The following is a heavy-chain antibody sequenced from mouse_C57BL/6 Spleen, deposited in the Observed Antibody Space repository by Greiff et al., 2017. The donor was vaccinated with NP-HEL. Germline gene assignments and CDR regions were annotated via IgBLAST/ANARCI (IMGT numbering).Heavy chain of an antibody. Sequence: EVKLQQSGPELVKPGASVKIPCKASGYTFTDYNMDWVKQSHGKSLEWIGDINPNNGGTIYNQKFKGKATLTVDKPSSTAYMQLSSLTSEDSAVYYCAFYYDYDEDYAMDYWGQGTSVTVSS. D-gene: IGHD2-4*01. CDR2: INPNNGGT. V-gene: IGHV1-18*01. CDR1: GYTFTDYN. CDR3: AFYYDYDEDYAMDY. J-gene: IGHJ4*01.